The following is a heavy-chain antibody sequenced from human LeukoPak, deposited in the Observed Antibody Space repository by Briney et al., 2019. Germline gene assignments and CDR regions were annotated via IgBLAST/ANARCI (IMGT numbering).Heavy chain of an antibody. J-gene: IGHJ4*02. Sequence: ASVKVSCKASGGTFSSYAISWVRQAPGQGLEWMGGIIPIFGTANYAQKFQGRVTMTTDTSTSTAYMELRSLRSDDTAVYYRARGYDSSGYYSYWGQGTLVTVSS. CDR3: ARGYDSSGYYSY. CDR2: IIPIFGTA. D-gene: IGHD3-22*01. V-gene: IGHV1-69*05. CDR1: GGTFSSYA.